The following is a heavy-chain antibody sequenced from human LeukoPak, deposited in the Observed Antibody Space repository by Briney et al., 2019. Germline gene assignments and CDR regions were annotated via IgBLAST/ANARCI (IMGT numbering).Heavy chain of an antibody. CDR3: ARSLGYYYDSSGYYYFDY. V-gene: IGHV1-69*05. CDR2: IIPIFGTA. J-gene: IGHJ4*02. D-gene: IGHD3-22*01. Sequence: ASVKVSCKASGGTFSSYAISWVRQAPGQGPEWMGGIIPIFGTANYAQKFQGRVTITTDESTSTAYMELSSLRSEDTAVYYCARSLGYYYDSSGYYYFDYWGQGTLVTVCS. CDR1: GGTFSSYA.